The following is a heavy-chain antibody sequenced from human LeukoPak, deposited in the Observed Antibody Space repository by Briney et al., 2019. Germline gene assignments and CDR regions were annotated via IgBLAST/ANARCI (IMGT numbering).Heavy chain of an antibody. CDR2: INPNSGGT. D-gene: IGHD4-17*01. CDR1: GYTFTGYY. J-gene: IGHJ4*02. Sequence: ASVKVSCKASGYTFTGYYMHWVRQAPGQGLEWMGWINPNSGGTNYVQKFQGWVTMTRDTSISTAYMELSRLRSDDTAVYYCARGDYGERYYFDYWGQGTLVTVSS. CDR3: ARGDYGERYYFDY. V-gene: IGHV1-2*04.